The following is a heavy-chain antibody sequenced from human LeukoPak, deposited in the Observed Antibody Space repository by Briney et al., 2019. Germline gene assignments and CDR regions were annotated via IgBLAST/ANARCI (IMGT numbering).Heavy chain of an antibody. J-gene: IGHJ5*02. CDR3: ARDSFCSGGSCYPGPYWFDP. CDR2: INHSGST. Sequence: PSETLSLTCAVYGGSFSGYYWSWIRQPPGKGLEWIGEINHSGSTNYNPSLKSRVTISVDTSKNQFSLKLSSVTAADTAVYCCARDSFCSGGSCYPGPYWFDPWGQGTLVTVSS. CDR1: GGSFSGYY. D-gene: IGHD2-15*01. V-gene: IGHV4-34*01.